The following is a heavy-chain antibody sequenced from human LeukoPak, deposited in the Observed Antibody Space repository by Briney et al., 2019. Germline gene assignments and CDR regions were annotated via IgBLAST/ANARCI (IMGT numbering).Heavy chain of an antibody. CDR1: GGSISSSSYY. J-gene: IGHJ4*02. D-gene: IGHD3-3*01. CDR2: IYYSGST. V-gene: IGHV4-39*07. Sequence: SETLSLTCTVSGGSISSSSYYWGWIRQPPGKGLEWIGSIYYSGSTYYNPSLKSRVTISVDTSKNQFSLKLSSVTAADTAVYYCARGGRYYDFWSGYYSGKDYFDYWGQGTLVTVSS. CDR3: ARGGRYYDFWSGYYSGKDYFDY.